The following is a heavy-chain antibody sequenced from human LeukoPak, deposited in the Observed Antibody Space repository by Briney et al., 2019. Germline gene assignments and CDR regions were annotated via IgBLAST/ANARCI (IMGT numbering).Heavy chain of an antibody. D-gene: IGHD3-10*01. CDR1: GYTFTSCA. CDR2: MNPNSGNT. Sequence: ASVKVSCKASGYTFTSCAMNWVRQATGQGLEWMGWMNPNSGNTGYAQKFQGRVTITRNTSISTAYMELSSLRSEDTAVYYCARGSRYGSGSSYFDYWGQGTLVTVSS. CDR3: ARGSRYGSGSSYFDY. J-gene: IGHJ4*02. V-gene: IGHV1-8*03.